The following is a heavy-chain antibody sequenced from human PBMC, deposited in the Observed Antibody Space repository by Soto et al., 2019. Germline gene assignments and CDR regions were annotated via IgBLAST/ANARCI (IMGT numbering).Heavy chain of an antibody. Sequence: SETLSLTCTVSGGSISSGGYYWSWIRQHPGKGLEWIGYIYYSGSTYYNPSLKSRVTISVDTSKNQFSLKLSSVTAADTAVYYCARGIVVVPAAMFVYWGQGTLVTVSS. V-gene: IGHV4-31*03. J-gene: IGHJ4*02. D-gene: IGHD2-2*01. CDR2: IYYSGST. CDR1: GGSISSGGYY. CDR3: ARGIVVVPAAMFVY.